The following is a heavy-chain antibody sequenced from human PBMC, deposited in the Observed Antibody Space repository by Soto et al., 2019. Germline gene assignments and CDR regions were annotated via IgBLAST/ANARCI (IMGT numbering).Heavy chain of an antibody. CDR1: GFTFSNYA. V-gene: IGHV3-23*01. Sequence: GSLRLSCAASGFTFSNYAMNWVRQAPGKGLEWVSVISGSGDSTYYADSVKGRFTISRDSSKNTLCLQMNSLRAEDTAVYYCARRSSSWYFDYWGQGTLVTVSS. J-gene: IGHJ4*02. D-gene: IGHD6-13*01. CDR2: ISGSGDST. CDR3: ARRSSSWYFDY.